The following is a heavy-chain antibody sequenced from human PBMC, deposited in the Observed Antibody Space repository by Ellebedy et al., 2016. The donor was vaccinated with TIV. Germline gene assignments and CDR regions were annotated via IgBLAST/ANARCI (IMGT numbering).Heavy chain of an antibody. CDR1: GFTFSGYA. CDR2: IDGSASST. J-gene: IGHJ6*02. Sequence: GESLKISCAASGFTFSGYAMSWVRQAPGKGLEWISAIDGSASSTVYADSVKGRFTISRDNSKNTLYLQMNSLRVDDTAVYYCARGHYGLDVWGRGTTVAVSS. V-gene: IGHV3-23*01. CDR3: ARGHYGLDV.